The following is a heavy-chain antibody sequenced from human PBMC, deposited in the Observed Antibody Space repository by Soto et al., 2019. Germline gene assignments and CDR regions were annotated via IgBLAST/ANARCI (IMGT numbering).Heavy chain of an antibody. Sequence: GGSLRLSCAASGFPFSSYWMSWVRQAPGKGLEWVANIKQDGSEKYYVDSVKGRFTISRDNAKNSLYLQMNSLRAEDTAVYYCARTYYYDSTGNWYFDLWGRGTRVTVSS. CDR2: IKQDGSEK. V-gene: IGHV3-7*01. D-gene: IGHD3-22*01. J-gene: IGHJ2*01. CDR1: GFPFSSYW. CDR3: ARTYYYDSTGNWYFDL.